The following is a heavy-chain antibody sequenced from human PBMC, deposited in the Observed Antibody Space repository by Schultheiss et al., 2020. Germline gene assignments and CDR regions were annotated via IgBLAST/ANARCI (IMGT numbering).Heavy chain of an antibody. Sequence: GGSLRLSCAASGFTFSTYVMSWVRQAPGKGLEWVSTISSSGGSTFYADSVKGRFTISRDNSKNTLYLQMNSLRAEDTAVYYCAKDLVRPEGYFDYWGQGTLVTVSS. CDR1: GFTFSTYV. CDR3: AKDLVRPEGYFDY. J-gene: IGHJ4*02. V-gene: IGHV3-23*01. D-gene: IGHD6-13*01. CDR2: ISSSGGST.